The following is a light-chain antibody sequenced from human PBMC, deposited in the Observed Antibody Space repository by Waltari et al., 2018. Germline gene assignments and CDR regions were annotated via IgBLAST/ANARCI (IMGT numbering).Light chain of an antibody. CDR1: QNVYTN. CDR2: GAS. CDR3: QQYMNWPRT. J-gene: IGKJ1*01. V-gene: IGKV3-15*01. Sequence: EIVMTQSPATLSVSPGERATLSCRASQNVYTNLAWYQQKPGQGPRLLIYGASTRATDIPARFSGSGSGTEFTLTISSLESEDFAIFYCQQYMNWPRTFGQGTKVEIK.